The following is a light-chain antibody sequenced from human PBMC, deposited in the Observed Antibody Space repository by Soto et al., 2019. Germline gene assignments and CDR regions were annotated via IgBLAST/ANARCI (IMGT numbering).Light chain of an antibody. J-gene: IGKJ2*01. V-gene: IGKV4-1*01. Sequence: DIVMTQSPDSLAVSLGESATINCKSSQSVLYSSNNKNYLAWYQQKPGQPPKLLIYWASTRESGVPDRFSGSGSGKDFTLTISSLQAEDVALYYCQQYYSTPYTFGQGTKLEIK. CDR3: QQYYSTPYT. CDR1: QSVLYSSNNKNY. CDR2: WAS.